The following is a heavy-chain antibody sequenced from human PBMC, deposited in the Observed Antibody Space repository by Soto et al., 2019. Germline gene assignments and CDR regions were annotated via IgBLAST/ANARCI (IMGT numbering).Heavy chain of an antibody. V-gene: IGHV3-30-3*01. CDR3: ARDRGCSGGSCYSGGDYYYYYGMDV. Sequence: PVGSLRLSCAASGFTFSSYAMHWVRQAPGKGLEWVAVISYDGSNKYYADSVKGRFTISRDNSKNTLYLQMNSLRAEDTAVYYCARDRGCSGGSCYSGGDYYYYYGMDVWGQGTTVTVSS. CDR1: GFTFSSYA. J-gene: IGHJ6*02. D-gene: IGHD2-15*01. CDR2: ISYDGSNK.